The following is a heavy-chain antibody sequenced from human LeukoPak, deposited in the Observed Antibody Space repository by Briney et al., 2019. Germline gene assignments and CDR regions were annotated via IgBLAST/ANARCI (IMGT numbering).Heavy chain of an antibody. Sequence: GGSLRLSCAASGFTFSSYSMNWVRQAPGKGLEWVSSISSSSSYIYYADSVKGRFTISRDNAKNSLYLQMHSLRAEDTAVYYCARGPMITFGGVIVSFDYWGQGPLVTVPS. V-gene: IGHV3-21*01. D-gene: IGHD3-16*02. CDR3: ARGPMITFGGVIVSFDY. J-gene: IGHJ4*02. CDR1: GFTFSSYS. CDR2: ISSSSSYI.